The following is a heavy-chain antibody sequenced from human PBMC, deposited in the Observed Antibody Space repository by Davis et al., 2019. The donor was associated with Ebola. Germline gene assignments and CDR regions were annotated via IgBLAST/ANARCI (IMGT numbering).Heavy chain of an antibody. CDR1: GGSISSDY. J-gene: IGHJ4*02. Sequence: GSLRLSCTVSGGSISSDYWSWIRQPPGKGLEWIGYVYYSGSTTYNPSLKSRVTISVDTSKNQFSLKLSSVTAADTAVYYCARRDDYDGAVDYWGQGTLVTVSS. D-gene: IGHD4-23*01. V-gene: IGHV4-59*08. CDR3: ARRDDYDGAVDY. CDR2: VYYSGST.